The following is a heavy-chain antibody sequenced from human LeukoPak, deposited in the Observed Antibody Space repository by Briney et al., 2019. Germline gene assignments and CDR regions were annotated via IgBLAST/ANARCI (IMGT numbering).Heavy chain of an antibody. CDR1: GGSFSGYY. CDR2: IYYSGST. J-gene: IGHJ3*02. CDR3: AREPITLSAFDI. V-gene: IGHV4-59*12. Sequence: SETLSLTCAVYGGSFSGYYWSWIRQPPGKGLEWIGYIYYSGSTNYNPSLKSRVTISVDTSKNQFSLKLSSVTAADTAVYYCAREPITLSAFDIWGQGNNGHRLF. D-gene: IGHD3-10*02.